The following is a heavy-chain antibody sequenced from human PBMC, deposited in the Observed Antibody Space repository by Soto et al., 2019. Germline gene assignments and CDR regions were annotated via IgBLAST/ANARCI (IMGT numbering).Heavy chain of an antibody. Sequence: QVQLVQSGAEVKKPGSSVKVSCKASGGTFGSYAFSWVRQAPGQGLEWRGGIIPVSGAAHYAQKFQGRVTITADESTSPAYMELSSLSSQDTAVYYCATALGCRSTSCTLDYWGQGTRVIVSS. CDR2: IIPVSGAA. CDR1: GGTFGSYA. V-gene: IGHV1-69*01. D-gene: IGHD2-2*01. CDR3: ATALGCRSTSCTLDY. J-gene: IGHJ4*02.